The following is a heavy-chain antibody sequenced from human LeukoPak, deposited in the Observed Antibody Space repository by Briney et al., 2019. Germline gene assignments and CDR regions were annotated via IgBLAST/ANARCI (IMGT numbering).Heavy chain of an antibody. V-gene: IGHV4/OR15-8*02. CDR1: GGSISGTNW. D-gene: IGHD1-26*01. Sequence: PSETLSLTCGVSGGSISGTNWWSWVRQPPGEGLEWIGEISLAGQTNYNPSLNGRVTMSLDKSSNQLSLHLTSVTAADTATYFCSRESGPFCPFGYWGQGTLVIVSS. J-gene: IGHJ4*02. CDR3: SRESGPFCPFGY. CDR2: ISLAGQT.